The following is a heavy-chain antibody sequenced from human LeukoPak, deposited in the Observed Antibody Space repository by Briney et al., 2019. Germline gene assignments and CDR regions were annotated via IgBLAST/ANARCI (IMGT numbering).Heavy chain of an antibody. CDR2: INSDGSSA. CDR1: GFTFSYYW. J-gene: IGHJ4*02. Sequence: GRSLRLSCAASGFTFSYYWMHWVCQAPGKVLGWVSRINSDGSSASYADSVKGRFTISRDNAKNTLYLQMNSLRAEDTAVYYCAREGGYDPFEYWGQGTLVTVSS. D-gene: IGHD5-12*01. CDR3: AREGGYDPFEY. V-gene: IGHV3-74*01.